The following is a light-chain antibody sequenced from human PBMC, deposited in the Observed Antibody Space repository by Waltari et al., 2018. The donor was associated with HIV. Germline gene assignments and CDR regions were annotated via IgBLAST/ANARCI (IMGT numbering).Light chain of an antibody. CDR1: QSLLHSDGKTY. J-gene: IGKJ5*01. V-gene: IGKV2D-29*02. Sequence: IVLTQTPLSLSVTPGQPASISCESSQSLLHSDGKTYLYWYLQSPGQSPLLLLYEVSDRFSVVPDRCGGSGSGTHFTLRIGRVEAQDVGVNYGMQSIQLPVTFGQGTRLEIK. CDR3: MQSIQLPVT. CDR2: EVS.